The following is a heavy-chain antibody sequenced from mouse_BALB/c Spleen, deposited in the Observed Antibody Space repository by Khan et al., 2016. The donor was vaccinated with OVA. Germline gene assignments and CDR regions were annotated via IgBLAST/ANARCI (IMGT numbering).Heavy chain of an antibody. J-gene: IGHJ1*01. V-gene: IGHV9-3-1*01. CDR3: ASGGYWYFDV. Sequence: QIQLVQSGPELKKPGETVKISCKASGYTFTNYGMNWVKQTPGKDLKWMGWINTYTGEPTYADDFKGRFAFSLDTSASTAYLQINNLKNEDTATHFCASGGYWYFDVWGAGTTVTVSS. CDR1: GYTFTNYG. CDR2: INTYTGEP. D-gene: IGHD1-1*02.